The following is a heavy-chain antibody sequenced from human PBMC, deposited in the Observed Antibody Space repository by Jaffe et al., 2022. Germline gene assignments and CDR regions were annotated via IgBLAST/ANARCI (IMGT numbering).Heavy chain of an antibody. CDR2: IYYSGST. CDR1: GGSVSSGSYY. V-gene: IGHV4-61*01. D-gene: IGHD5-12*01. CDR3: ARYSGYDHYYYYYMDV. Sequence: QVQLQESGPGLVKPSETLSLTCTVSGGSVSSGSYYWSWIRQPPGKGLEWIGYIYYSGSTNYNPSLKSRVTISVDTSKNQFSLKLSSVTAADTAVYYCARYSGYDHYYYYYMDVWGKGTTVTVSS. J-gene: IGHJ6*03.